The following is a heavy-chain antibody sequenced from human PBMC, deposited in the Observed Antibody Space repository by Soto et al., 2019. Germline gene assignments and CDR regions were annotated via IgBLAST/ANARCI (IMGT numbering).Heavy chain of an antibody. J-gene: IGHJ6*02. CDR2: ISYDGSDQ. D-gene: IGHD2-2*01. CDR1: AFTFSSYA. CDR3: ARDPDTSHARYGLDV. V-gene: IGHV3-30-3*01. Sequence: QVQLVESGGAMVQPGRSLGLSCVASAFTFSSYAMHWVRQAPGKGLEWVTVISYDGSDQYYADSVKGRFTISRDNSKNTLYLQMNSLRTEDTAVYYCARDPDTSHARYGLDVWGQGTTVTVPS.